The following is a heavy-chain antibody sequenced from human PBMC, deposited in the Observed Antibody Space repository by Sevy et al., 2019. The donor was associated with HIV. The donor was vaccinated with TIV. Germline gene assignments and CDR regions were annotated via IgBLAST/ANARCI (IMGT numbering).Heavy chain of an antibody. V-gene: IGHV1-2*02. CDR3: ARVGDDKNAYSSIHI. D-gene: IGHD3-16*01. CDR1: GYTFTDYY. Sequence: ASVKVSCKASGYTFTDYYMHWVRQAPGQGLEWMGWINPNSGGTNYAQKFQGRVIMTRDTSISTAHMELSSLRSDDTAVYYCARVGDDKNAYSSIHIWGQGTMVTVSS. J-gene: IGHJ3*02. CDR2: INPNSGGT.